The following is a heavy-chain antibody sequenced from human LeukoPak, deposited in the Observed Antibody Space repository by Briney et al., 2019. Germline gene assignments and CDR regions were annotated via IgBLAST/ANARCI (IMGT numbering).Heavy chain of an antibody. CDR3: ASRDCSTGRWHFAGAEPFDY. CDR1: GFTFSSYA. Sequence: GRSLRLSCAASGFTFSSYAMNWVRQAPGKGLEWVSVFYSGGKTYYTDSVKGRFTISRDNSKNTLYLQMNSLRAEGTAVYYCASRDCSTGRWHFAGAEPFDYWGQGTLVTVSS. J-gene: IGHJ4*02. CDR2: FYSGGKT. D-gene: IGHD2-8*02. V-gene: IGHV3-53*01.